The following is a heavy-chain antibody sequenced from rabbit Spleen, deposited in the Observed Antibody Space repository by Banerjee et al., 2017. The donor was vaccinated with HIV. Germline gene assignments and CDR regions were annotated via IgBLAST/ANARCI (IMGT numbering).Heavy chain of an antibody. CDR3: ARDTSSSFSSYGMDL. CDR2: IDTGSSGFT. J-gene: IGHJ6*01. Sequence: QSLEESGGDLVKPGASLTLTCTASGFSFSNGYDMCWVRQAPGKGLEWIACIDTGSSGFTYFATWAKGRFTCSKTSSTTVTLQMTRLTAADTATYFCARDTSSSFSSYGMDLWGPGTLVTVS. V-gene: IGHV1S40*01. CDR1: GFSFSNGYD. D-gene: IGHD1-1*01.